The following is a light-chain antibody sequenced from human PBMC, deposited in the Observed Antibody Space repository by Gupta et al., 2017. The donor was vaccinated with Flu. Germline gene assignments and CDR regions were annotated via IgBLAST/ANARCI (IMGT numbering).Light chain of an antibody. CDR1: QSISSY. CDR3: QQSYNTPFT. CDR2: AAS. Sequence: DIQMIQSPSSLSASVGDRVTITCRASQSISSYLNWYQQTPGKAPSLLIYAASSLQSGVPARFSGSGSGTDFSLTISSLQPEDFATYYCQQSYNTPFTFGPGTKVDI. V-gene: IGKV1-39*01. J-gene: IGKJ3*01.